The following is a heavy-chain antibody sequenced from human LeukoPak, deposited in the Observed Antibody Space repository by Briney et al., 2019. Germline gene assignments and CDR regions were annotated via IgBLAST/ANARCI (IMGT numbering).Heavy chain of an antibody. CDR2: ISANSRTV. CDR1: GFTLNDYY. J-gene: IGHJ4*02. Sequence: GRSLRLSCAGSGFTLNDYYVNWLRQAPGKGLEWISYISANSRTVNYADSVKGRFTMSRDYAKNSVFLEMTSLRGEDTGVYYCARVAGSIDYWGQGTLVTVS. D-gene: IGHD6-19*01. CDR3: ARVAGSIDY. V-gene: IGHV3-11*01.